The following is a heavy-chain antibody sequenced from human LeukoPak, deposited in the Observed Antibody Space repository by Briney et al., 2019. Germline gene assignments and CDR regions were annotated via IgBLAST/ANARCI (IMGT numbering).Heavy chain of an antibody. J-gene: IGHJ3*02. V-gene: IGHV3-23*01. CDR1: GFTFSSYA. CDR2: ISGSGGST. CDR3: ARAARNFDWLPDDAFDI. Sequence: GGSLRLSCAASGFTFSSYAMSWVRQAPGKGLEWVSAISGSGGSTYYADSVKGRFTISRDNSKNTLYLQMNSLRAEDTAVYYCARAARNFDWLPDDAFDIWGQGTMVTVSS. D-gene: IGHD3-9*01.